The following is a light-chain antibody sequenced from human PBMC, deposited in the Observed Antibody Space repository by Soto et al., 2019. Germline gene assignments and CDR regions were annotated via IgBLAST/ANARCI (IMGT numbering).Light chain of an antibody. Sequence: DIQLTQSPSFLSASVGDSVTITCRASQGISSYLAWYQQKPGKAPKLLIYAASNLQSGVPSRFSGSGSGTEFTLTMSSLQPEDFATYYCQQGGTFGPGTTVDI. CDR1: QGISSY. CDR3: QQGGT. CDR2: AAS. V-gene: IGKV1-9*01. J-gene: IGKJ3*01.